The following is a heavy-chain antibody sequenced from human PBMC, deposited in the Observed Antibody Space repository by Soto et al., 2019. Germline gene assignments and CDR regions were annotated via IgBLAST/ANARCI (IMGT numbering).Heavy chain of an antibody. CDR1: GGSVSSGSYY. J-gene: IGHJ3*02. CDR2: MSHSGGT. CDR3: ARVERGTATTIVDAFDI. Sequence: QVQLQQWGAGLLKSSETLSLTYAVYGGSVSSGSYYWSWIRQPPGKGLEWIGEMSHSGGTHFNPSLKSRVTISVDTSKKQFSLKMSFVTAEDTALYYCARVERGTATTIVDAFDIWGPGTMVTASS. V-gene: IGHV4-34*01. D-gene: IGHD1-1*01.